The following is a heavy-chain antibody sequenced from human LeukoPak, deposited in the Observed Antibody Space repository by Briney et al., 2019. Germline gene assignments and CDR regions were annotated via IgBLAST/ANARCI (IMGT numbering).Heavy chain of an antibody. CDR3: ARGIAAAVFGMDI. J-gene: IGHJ6*03. V-gene: IGHV1-69*05. D-gene: IGHD6-13*01. CDR1: GGTVSSYA. Sequence: SVKVSCKASGGTVSSYAISWFRQAPGQALEWMGGIIPIFGTANYAQKFQGRVTITTDESTSTAYMELSSLRSEDTAVYYCARGIAAAVFGMDIWGKGTTVTVSS. CDR2: IIPIFGTA.